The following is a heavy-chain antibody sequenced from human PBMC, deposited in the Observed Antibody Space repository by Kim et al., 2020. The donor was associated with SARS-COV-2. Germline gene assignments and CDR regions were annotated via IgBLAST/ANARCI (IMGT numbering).Heavy chain of an antibody. Sequence: ASVKVSCKASGYTFTGYYMHWVRQAPGQGLEWMGWINPNSGGTNYAQKFQGRVTMTRDTSISTAYMELSRLRSDDTAVYYCARDRPTTYYDFWSGYFFGMDVWGQGTTVTVSS. CDR1: GYTFTGYY. CDR2: INPNSGGT. D-gene: IGHD3-3*01. J-gene: IGHJ6*02. V-gene: IGHV1-2*02. CDR3: ARDRPTTYYDFWSGYFFGMDV.